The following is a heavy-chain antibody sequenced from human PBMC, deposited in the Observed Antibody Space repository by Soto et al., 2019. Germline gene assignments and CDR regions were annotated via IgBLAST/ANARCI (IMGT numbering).Heavy chain of an antibody. D-gene: IGHD3-22*01. CDR2: IYYSGST. V-gene: IGHV4-30-4*01. J-gene: IGHJ4*02. CDR1: GGSISSGDYY. CDR3: ARAGAGQPYDSSGYLVLRTTTIDY. Sequence: QVQLQESGPGLVKPSQTLSLTCTVSGGSISSGDYYWSWIRQPPGKGLAWIGYIYYSGSTYYNPSLKSRVTISVDTSKNQFSLKLSSVTAADTAVYYCARAGAGQPYDSSGYLVLRTTTIDYWGQGTLVTVSS.